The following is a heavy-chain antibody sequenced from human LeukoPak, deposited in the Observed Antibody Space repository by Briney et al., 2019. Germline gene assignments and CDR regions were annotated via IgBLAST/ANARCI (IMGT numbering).Heavy chain of an antibody. CDR1: GFIFSGSS. CDR2: IRFDATNK. CDR3: AKEQYPGYFDF. V-gene: IGHV3-30*02. D-gene: IGHD1-14*01. Sequence: GGSLRLSCAASGFIFSGSSMHWVRQAPGKGLEWVCFIRFDATNKYYADSVKGRFTISRDNSNNTLYLQLNNVRTEDTATYFCAKEQYPGYFDFWGQGTLVTVSS. J-gene: IGHJ4*02.